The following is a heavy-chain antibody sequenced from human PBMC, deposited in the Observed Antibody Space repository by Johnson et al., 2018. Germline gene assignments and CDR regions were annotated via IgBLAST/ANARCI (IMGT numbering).Heavy chain of an antibody. CDR1: GFAFIRYD. J-gene: IGHJ6*04. Sequence: VQLVESGGGVVQPGRSLRLSCAASGFAFIRYDMHWVRQAPGKGLEWVAVISYDGSNKYYAAPVKGRFTISRNNSKNMLSLQMNVLRAEDTGVYYCAKDYVREMATTGVFSTDVGGKGTTVTVSS. CDR3: AKDYVREMATTGVFSTDV. V-gene: IGHV3-30*18. D-gene: IGHD5-24*01. CDR2: ISYDGSNK.